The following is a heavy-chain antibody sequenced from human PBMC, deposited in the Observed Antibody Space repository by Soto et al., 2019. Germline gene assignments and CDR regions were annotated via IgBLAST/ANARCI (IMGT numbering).Heavy chain of an antibody. CDR1: GYSFTRYW. Sequence: GESLKISCKGSGYSFTRYWIGWVRRMPGKGLEWMGIIYPGDSDTRYSPSFQGQVTISADKSISTAYLQWSSLKASDTAMYYCARTAQYYYDSSGYYWSPFDYWGQGTLVTVSS. J-gene: IGHJ4*02. D-gene: IGHD3-22*01. V-gene: IGHV5-51*01. CDR2: IYPGDSDT. CDR3: ARTAQYYYDSSGYYWSPFDY.